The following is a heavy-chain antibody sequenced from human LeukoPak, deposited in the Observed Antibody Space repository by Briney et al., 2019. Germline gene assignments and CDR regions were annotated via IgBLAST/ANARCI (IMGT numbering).Heavy chain of an antibody. CDR3: PRLDYGDYVGAFDI. J-gene: IGHJ3*02. CDR1: AFTVSSNY. Sequence: GGSLRLSCAASAFTVSSNYMSSVRQAPGKGLEWVSVIYSGGSTYYADSVKGRFTIYRDNSKNTLYLQMNSLRAEDTAVYNYPRLDYGDYVGAFDIGGQGTMVTVSS. V-gene: IGHV3-53*01. CDR2: IYSGGST. D-gene: IGHD4-17*01.